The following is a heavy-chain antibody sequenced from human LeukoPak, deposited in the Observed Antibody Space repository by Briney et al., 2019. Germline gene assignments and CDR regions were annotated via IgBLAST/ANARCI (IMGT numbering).Heavy chain of an antibody. V-gene: IGHV1-69*05. CDR2: FIPLFGAP. CDR1: GGTFSSYV. D-gene: IGHD3-16*01. Sequence: ASVKVSCKASGGTFSSYVISWVRQAPGQGLEWMGGFIPLFGAPNYAQKFQGRVTITTDDSTSTAYMELSSLRSEDTAVYYCARSDTWTDVWAWFDPWGQETLVTVSS. CDR3: ARSDTWTDVWAWFDP. J-gene: IGHJ5*02.